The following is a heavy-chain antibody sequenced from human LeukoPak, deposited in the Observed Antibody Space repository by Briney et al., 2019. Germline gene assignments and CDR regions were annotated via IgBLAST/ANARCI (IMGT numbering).Heavy chain of an antibody. D-gene: IGHD4-17*01. Sequence: ASVKVSCKASGYYFTGYYMHWVRQATGQGLEWMGWMNPNSGNTGYAQKFQGRVTMTRNTSITTAYMELSSLRSEDTAVYYCARGNKDYGDYARGLSDYWGQGTLVTVSS. V-gene: IGHV1-8*02. CDR3: ARGNKDYGDYARGLSDY. CDR2: MNPNSGNT. J-gene: IGHJ4*02. CDR1: GYYFTGYY.